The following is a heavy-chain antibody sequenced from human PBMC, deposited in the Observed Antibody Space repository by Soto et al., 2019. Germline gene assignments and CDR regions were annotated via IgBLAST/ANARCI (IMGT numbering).Heavy chain of an antibody. CDR2: ICYNGSKK. Sequence: PGEALILSCATPRFCISNDPMPSGRPARGRGLEWVALICYNGSKKYYADSVKGRFTISRDNSKNTLYLEMNSLRAEDTAVYYCARDGIAVRDGGLDYWGQGTLVTVSS. CDR3: ARDGIAVRDGGLDY. D-gene: IGHD6-19*01. CDR1: RFCISNDP. V-gene: IGHV3-30*04. J-gene: IGHJ4*02.